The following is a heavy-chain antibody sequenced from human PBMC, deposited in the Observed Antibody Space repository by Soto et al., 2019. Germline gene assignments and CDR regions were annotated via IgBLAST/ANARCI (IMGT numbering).Heavy chain of an antibody. D-gene: IGHD3-10*01. CDR3: ARGNALDV. CDR1: GDSVYSDITS. CDR2: TYYRSKWFH. Sequence: QGQLQQSVPGLVKPSQTLSLTCAISGDSVYSDITSWNWIRQSPSRGLEWLGRTYYRSKWFHDDAAYVKIRITINPDTSKNQSSLELTSMNPEDTAVYYCARGNALDVWGQWTVVTVSS. J-gene: IGHJ3*01. V-gene: IGHV6-1*01.